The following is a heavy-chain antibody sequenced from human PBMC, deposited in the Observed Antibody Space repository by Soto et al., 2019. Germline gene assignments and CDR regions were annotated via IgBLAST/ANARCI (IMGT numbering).Heavy chain of an antibody. CDR1: GLTFPDDD. V-gene: IGHV3-23*01. Sequence: GGSPRLCCAASGLTFPDDDMIWLRQAPGKGLEWVSAISGSGGSTYYADSVKHRFTISRDNSKNTLYLQMNSLRAEDTAVYYCAKYSIPDYYYYGMDVSYQGPTGTVS. J-gene: IGHJ6*02. D-gene: IGHD2-15*01. CDR2: ISGSGGST. CDR3: AKYSIPDYYYYGMDV.